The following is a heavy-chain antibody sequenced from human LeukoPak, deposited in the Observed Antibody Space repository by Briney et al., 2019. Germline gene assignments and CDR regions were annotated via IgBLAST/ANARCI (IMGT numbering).Heavy chain of an antibody. D-gene: IGHD1-26*01. J-gene: IGHJ4*02. V-gene: IGHV4-61*01. CDR3: ARDRGRTSGSYTGFDY. CDR1: GGSIRSSSYY. CDR2: IYYSGST. Sequence: SETLSLTCTVSGGSIRSSSYYWSWIRQPPGKGLEWIGYIYYSGSTNYNPSLKSRVTISVDTSKNQFSLKLSSVTAADTAVYYCARDRGRTSGSYTGFDYWGQGTLVTVSS.